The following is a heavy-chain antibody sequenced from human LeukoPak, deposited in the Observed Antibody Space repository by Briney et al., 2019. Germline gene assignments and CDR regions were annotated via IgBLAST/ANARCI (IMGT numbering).Heavy chain of an antibody. Sequence: GGSLRLSCVVSGFTVSTNYMNWVRQAPGKGLDWVSVIYGGGSTYYADSVKDRFTISRDNSKNTLYLQMNSLRAEDTAVYYCAGGLFDMSTPFDYWGQGTLVTVSS. D-gene: IGHD3-9*01. CDR3: AGGLFDMSTPFDY. CDR2: IYGGGST. CDR1: GFTVSTNY. J-gene: IGHJ4*02. V-gene: IGHV3-66*01.